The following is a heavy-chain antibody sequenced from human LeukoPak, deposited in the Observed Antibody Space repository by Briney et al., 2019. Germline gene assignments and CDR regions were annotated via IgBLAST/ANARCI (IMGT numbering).Heavy chain of an antibody. V-gene: IGHV4-31*03. CDR1: GGSISSGGYY. D-gene: IGHD7-27*01. CDR3: ARQTGSAPPHFDY. Sequence: TLSLTCTVSGGSISSGGYYWSWIRQHPGKGLEWIGYIYYSGSTYYNPSLKSRVTISVDTSKNQFSLKLSSVTAADPAVYYCARQTGSAPPHFDYWGQGTLVTVSS. J-gene: IGHJ4*02. CDR2: IYYSGST.